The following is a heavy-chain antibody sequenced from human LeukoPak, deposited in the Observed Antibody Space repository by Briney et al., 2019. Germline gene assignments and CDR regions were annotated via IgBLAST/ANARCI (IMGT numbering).Heavy chain of an antibody. Sequence: GASVKVSFKASGYTFTGYYMHWVRQAPGQGLEWMGWINPNSGGTNYAQKFQGRVTMTRDTSISTAYMELSRLRSDDTAVYYCARRLLWFGEFLGYWGQGTLVTVSS. V-gene: IGHV1-2*02. CDR2: INPNSGGT. CDR1: GYTFTGYY. J-gene: IGHJ4*02. D-gene: IGHD3-10*01. CDR3: ARRLLWFGEFLGY.